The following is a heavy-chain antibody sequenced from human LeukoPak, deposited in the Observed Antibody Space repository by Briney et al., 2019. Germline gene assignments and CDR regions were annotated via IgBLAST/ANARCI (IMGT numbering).Heavy chain of an antibody. CDR2: MKHDGTEK. CDR3: ARSPYSGSYGPFDY. CDR1: GFTLSNYW. D-gene: IGHD1-26*01. Sequence: GGSLRLSCAASGFTLSNYWMNWVRQAPGKGLEWVANMKHDGTEKSYVDSVKGRFTISRDDAKNSLYLQMNSLGAEVTARYYCARSPYSGSYGPFDYWGQGTLVTVSS. J-gene: IGHJ4*02. V-gene: IGHV3-7*04.